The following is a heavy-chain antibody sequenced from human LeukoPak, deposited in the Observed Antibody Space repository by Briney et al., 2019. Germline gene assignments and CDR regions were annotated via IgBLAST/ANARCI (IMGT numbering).Heavy chain of an antibody. CDR2: IKQDGSEK. CDR3: ARERSITMVRGGFDY. D-gene: IGHD3-10*01. J-gene: IGHJ4*02. CDR1: GFTFSSYW. V-gene: IGHV3-7*01. Sequence: GGSLRLSCAASGFTFSSYWMSWVRQAPGKGLEWVANIKQDGSEKYYVDSVKGRFTISRDNAKNSLYLQMNSLRAEDTAVYYCARERSITMVRGGFDYWGQGTLVTVSS.